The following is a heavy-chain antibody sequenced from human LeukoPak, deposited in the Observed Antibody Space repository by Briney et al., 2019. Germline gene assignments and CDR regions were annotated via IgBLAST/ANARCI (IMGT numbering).Heavy chain of an antibody. CDR2: IYYSGST. Sequence: SGPVLVKPTETLTLTCTVSGFSLSNARMGVSWIRQPPGKGLEWIGYIYYSGSTNYNPSLKSRVTISVDTSKNQFSLKLSSVTAADTAVYYCASSSYYYGSGSYPYYYYYYGMDVWGQGTTVTVSS. CDR3: ASSSYYYGSGSYPYYYYYYGMDV. CDR1: GFSLSNARMG. D-gene: IGHD3-10*01. J-gene: IGHJ6*02. V-gene: IGHV4-61*01.